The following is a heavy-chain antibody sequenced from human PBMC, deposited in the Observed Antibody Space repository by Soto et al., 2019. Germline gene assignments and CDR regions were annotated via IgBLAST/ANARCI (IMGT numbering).Heavy chain of an antibody. Sequence: GASVKVSCKASGYTFTSYDINWVRQATGQGLEWMGWMNPNSGNTGYAQKFQGRVTMTRNTSISTAYMELSSLRSEDTAVYYCARDPVRYCSSTSCLGLYGMDVWGQGTTVTVS. CDR3: ARDPVRYCSSTSCLGLYGMDV. J-gene: IGHJ6*02. CDR2: MNPNSGNT. D-gene: IGHD2-2*01. CDR1: GYTFTSYD. V-gene: IGHV1-8*01.